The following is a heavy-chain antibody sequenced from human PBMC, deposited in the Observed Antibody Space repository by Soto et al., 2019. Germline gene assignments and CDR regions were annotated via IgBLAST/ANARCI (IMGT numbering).Heavy chain of an antibody. Sequence: TLSRTYAYSGAYLSTGDYSLTWLRQPPGKGLDLIGYIYHSGRTYYNPSLKSRGTRSVDTAKNQFALKLRSVTAADTAVYYCARYCSSVTCHGFKPWGQGTLVTVS. J-gene: IGHJ5*02. D-gene: IGHD2-2*01. CDR1: GAYLSTGDYS. CDR2: IYHSGRT. V-gene: IGHV4-30-2*02. CDR3: ARYCSSVTCHGFKP.